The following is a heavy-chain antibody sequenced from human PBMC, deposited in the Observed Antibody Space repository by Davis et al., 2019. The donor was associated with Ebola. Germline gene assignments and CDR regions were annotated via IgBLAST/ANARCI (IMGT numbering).Heavy chain of an antibody. Sequence: PGGSLRLSCAASGFTFSSYAMHWVRQAPGKGLEWVAVITYDGSNKYYADSVKGRFTISRDNSKNTLYLQMNSLRAEDTAVYYCAKGGLSLRYAIDVWGQGTTVTVSS. CDR2: ITYDGSNK. CDR3: AKGGLSLRYAIDV. CDR1: GFTFSSYA. V-gene: IGHV3-30-3*01. J-gene: IGHJ6*02.